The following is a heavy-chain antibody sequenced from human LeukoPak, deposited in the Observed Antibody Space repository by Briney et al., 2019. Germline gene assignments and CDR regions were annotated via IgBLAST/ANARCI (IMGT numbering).Heavy chain of an antibody. CDR2: IYYSGST. CDR1: GGSISSSSYY. J-gene: IGHJ4*02. D-gene: IGHD1-26*01. Sequence: PSQTLSLTCTVSGGSISSSSYYWGWIRQPPGKGLEWIGSIYYSGSTYYNPSLKSRVTISVDTSKNQFSLKLSSVTAADTAVYYCARDRGSYSRTDTFDYWGQGTLVTVSS. CDR3: ARDRGSYSRTDTFDY. V-gene: IGHV4-39*07.